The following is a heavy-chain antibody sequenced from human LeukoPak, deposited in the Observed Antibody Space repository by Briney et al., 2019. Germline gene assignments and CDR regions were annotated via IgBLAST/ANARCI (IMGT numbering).Heavy chain of an antibody. Sequence: SETLSLTCTVSGGSISTYYWSWIRQPPGKGLEYIGYIYYSGSTNYNPSLKSRVTMSLDTSKNQFSLRLSSVTAADTAVYYCAREEVPHGFDIWGQGTMVTVSS. CDR2: IYYSGST. CDR3: AREEVPHGFDI. CDR1: GGSISTYY. J-gene: IGHJ3*02. V-gene: IGHV4-59*01.